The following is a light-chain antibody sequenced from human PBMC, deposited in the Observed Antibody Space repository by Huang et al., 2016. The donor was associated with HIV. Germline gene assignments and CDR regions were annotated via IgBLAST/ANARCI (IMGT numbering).Light chain of an antibody. Sequence: DIVMTQTPLSLSVIPGQPASISCKSSQSLLHTDGKTSLYWYLQKPGKSPQLLIYERSRRRYGVPDRFRGSGSGTDFTLKISRVEAEDVGVYYCMQGIHLPFTFGPGTKVDIK. CDR1: QSLLHTDGKTS. J-gene: IGKJ3*01. CDR3: MQGIHLPFT. V-gene: IGKV2-29*02. CDR2: ERS.